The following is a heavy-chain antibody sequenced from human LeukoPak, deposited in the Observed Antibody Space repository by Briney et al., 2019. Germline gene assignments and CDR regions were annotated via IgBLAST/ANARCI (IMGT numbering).Heavy chain of an antibody. CDR3: ARDSDYYGSGSYFFTPNFDY. V-gene: IGHV3-23*01. CDR1: GFSFSSYA. J-gene: IGHJ4*02. CDR2: ICAGGGNT. D-gene: IGHD3-10*01. Sequence: GGSLRLSCAASGFSFSSYAMSWVRQAPEKGLGWVSGICAGGGNTYYADSVKGRLTISRDTSTNPLYLQMNSLRAEDTAVYYCARDSDYYGSGSYFFTPNFDYWGQGTLVTVSS.